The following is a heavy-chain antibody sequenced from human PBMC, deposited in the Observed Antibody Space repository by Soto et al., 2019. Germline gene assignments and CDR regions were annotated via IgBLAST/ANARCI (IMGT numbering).Heavy chain of an antibody. D-gene: IGHD6-19*01. CDR1: GFNFGVFG. CDR2: LSYEGSEE. V-gene: IGHV3-30*03. CDR3: ALTRRSSLLEVAGPGFEY. Sequence: LRLSCAASGFNFGVFGMHWVRQAPGKGLEWLSVLSYEGSEEYYADSVRGRFTISRDNSKNTLFLQMDSLRVDDAGVYYCALTRRSSLLEVAGPGFEYWGQGTLVTVSS. J-gene: IGHJ4*02.